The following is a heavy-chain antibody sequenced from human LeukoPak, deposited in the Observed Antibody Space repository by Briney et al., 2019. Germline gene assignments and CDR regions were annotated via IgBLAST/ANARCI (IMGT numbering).Heavy chain of an antibody. V-gene: IGHV1-69*05. Sequence: SVKVSCNASGGTFSSYAISWVRQAPGQGLEWMGGIIPIFGTANYAKKFQGRVTITTDESTSTAYMELSSLRYEDTAVYYCARRRYCSSTSCYNWFDPWGQGTLVTVSS. CDR3: ARRRYCSSTSCYNWFDP. J-gene: IGHJ5*02. CDR1: GGTFSSYA. D-gene: IGHD2-2*01. CDR2: IIPIFGTA.